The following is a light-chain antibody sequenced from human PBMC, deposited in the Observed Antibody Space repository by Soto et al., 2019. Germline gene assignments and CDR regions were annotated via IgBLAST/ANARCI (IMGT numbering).Light chain of an antibody. V-gene: IGKV2-28*01. J-gene: IGKJ1*01. CDR2: LGS. CDR1: QSLLQSNGNHY. Sequence: DIVLTQSPLSLPVTPGEPASISCRSSQSLLQSNGNHYLDWYLQKPGQSPQVLIYLGSNRASGVPDRFSGSGSGTDFTLKISRVEAEDAGVYYCMQALQTPWTFGQGTKVEIK. CDR3: MQALQTPWT.